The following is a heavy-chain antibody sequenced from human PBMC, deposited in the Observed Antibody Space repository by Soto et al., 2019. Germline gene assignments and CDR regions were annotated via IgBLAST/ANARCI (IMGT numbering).Heavy chain of an antibody. CDR1: GGSVSSGSDY. D-gene: IGHD2-15*01. CDR2: MYYSGSA. J-gene: IGHJ2*01. Sequence: SETLSLTCTVSGGSVSSGSDYWSWIRQPPGKGLEWIGYMYYSGSANYNPSLKSRVTISVDTSKNQFSLKLSSVTAADTAVYYCARGVVATIGYWYLDIWGRGTLVTVSX. CDR3: ARGVVATIGYWYLDI. V-gene: IGHV4-61*01.